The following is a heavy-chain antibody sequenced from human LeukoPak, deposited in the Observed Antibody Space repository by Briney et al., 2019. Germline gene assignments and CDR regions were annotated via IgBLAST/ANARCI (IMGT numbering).Heavy chain of an antibody. D-gene: IGHD3-9*01. CDR2: IYHSGST. J-gene: IGHJ4*02. CDR1: GGSISSSNW. CDR3: ARDLTGAYYFDY. Sequence: SETLSLTCAVSGGSISSSNWWSWVRHPPGKGLEWIGEIYHSGSTNYNPSLKSRVTISVDKSKNQFSLKLSSVTAADTAVYYCARDLTGAYYFDYWGQGTLVTVSS. V-gene: IGHV4-4*02.